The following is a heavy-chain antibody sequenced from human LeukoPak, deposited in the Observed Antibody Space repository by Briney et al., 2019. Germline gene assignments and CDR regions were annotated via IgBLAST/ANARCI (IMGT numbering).Heavy chain of an antibody. CDR3: ARDSAVAGYFDI. D-gene: IGHD6-19*01. V-gene: IGHV3-21*01. CDR1: GFTFSSYS. J-gene: IGHJ3*02. CDR2: ISSGSSYI. Sequence: PGGSLRLSCAASGFTFSSYSMNWVRQAPGKGLEWVSSISSGSSYIYYADSVKGRFTISRDNAKNSLFLQMNSLRAEDTAVYYCARDSAVAGYFDIWGQGTMVTVSS.